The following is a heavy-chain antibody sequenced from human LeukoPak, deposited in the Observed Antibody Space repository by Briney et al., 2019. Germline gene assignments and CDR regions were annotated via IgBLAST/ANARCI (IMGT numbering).Heavy chain of an antibody. V-gene: IGHV4-38-2*02. CDR2: IYHSGST. J-gene: IGHJ6*03. Sequence: SETLYLTCTVSGYSISSGYYWGWIRQPPGKGLEWIGSIYHSGSTYYNPSLKSRVTISVDTSKNQFSLKLSSVTAADTDVYYCARGLSSSSTRGYYYYMDVWGKGTTVTVSS. CDR3: ARGLSSSSTRGYYYYMDV. CDR1: GYSISSGYY. D-gene: IGHD6-6*01.